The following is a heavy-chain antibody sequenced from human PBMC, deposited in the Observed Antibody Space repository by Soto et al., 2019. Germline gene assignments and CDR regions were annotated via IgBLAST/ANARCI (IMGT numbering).Heavy chain of an antibody. V-gene: IGHV1-69*13. D-gene: IGHD1-7*01. J-gene: IGHJ4*02. CDR2: IIPIFGTA. Sequence: GASVKVSCKASGGTFSSYAISWVRQAPGQGLEWMGGIIPIFGTANYAQKFQGRVTITADESTSTAYMELSSLRSEDTAVYYCARERNWNYGIDYWGQGTLVTVSS. CDR1: GGTFSSYA. CDR3: ARERNWNYGIDY.